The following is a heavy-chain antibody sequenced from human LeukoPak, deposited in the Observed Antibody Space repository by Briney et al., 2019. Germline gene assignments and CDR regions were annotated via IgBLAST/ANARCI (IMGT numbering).Heavy chain of an antibody. V-gene: IGHV4-59*08. CDR1: GGSSSSSY. J-gene: IGHJ4*02. Sequence: TSETLSLTCTVSGGSSSSSYWSWIRQPPGKGLEWIGYIHNTGSTNYNPSLKSRVTMSVYMSKNQFSMNLTSVTAADTAVYYCARGHGYTYVNGGIDYWGQGTLVTVSS. CDR2: IHNTGST. CDR3: ARGHGYTYVNGGIDY. D-gene: IGHD5-18*01.